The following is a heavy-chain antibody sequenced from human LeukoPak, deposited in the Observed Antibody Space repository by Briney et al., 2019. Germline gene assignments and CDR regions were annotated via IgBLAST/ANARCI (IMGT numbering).Heavy chain of an antibody. D-gene: IGHD1-1*01. V-gene: IGHV3-23*01. Sequence: GGSLGLSCAASGFTFSSYAMSWVRQAPGKGLEWVSGISGSGGSTYYADSVKGRFTISRDNSKNTLYLQMNSLRAEDTAVYYCAKDLSYNYGATKDYWGQGTLVTVSS. CDR2: ISGSGGST. J-gene: IGHJ4*02. CDR1: GFTFSSYA. CDR3: AKDLSYNYGATKDY.